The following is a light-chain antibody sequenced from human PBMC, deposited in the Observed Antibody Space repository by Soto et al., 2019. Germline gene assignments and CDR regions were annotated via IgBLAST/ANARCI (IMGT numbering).Light chain of an antibody. V-gene: IGKV3-20*01. CDR3: QQYGSSPRA. CDR2: GAS. CDR1: QSVSSSY. Sequence: EIVFTQSPGTLSLSPGGRATLSCRASQSVSSSYLAWYQQKPGQAPRLVIYGASSRATGIPDRFSGSGSGTDFTLTISRLEPEDFAVYYCQQYGSSPRAFGQGTKVDIK. J-gene: IGKJ1*01.